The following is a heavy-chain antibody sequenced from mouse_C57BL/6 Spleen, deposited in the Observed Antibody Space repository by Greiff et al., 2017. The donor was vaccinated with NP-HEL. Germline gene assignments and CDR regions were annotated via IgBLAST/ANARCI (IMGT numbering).Heavy chain of an antibody. CDR1: GYTFTSYT. J-gene: IGHJ2*01. CDR3: ARSETAPYYFDY. CDR2: INPSSGYT. D-gene: IGHD4-1*01. V-gene: IGHV1-4*01. Sequence: QVQLQQSGAELARPGASVKMSCKASGYTFTSYTMHWVKQRPGQGLEWIGYINPSSGYTKYNQKFKDKATLTADKSSSTAYMQLSSLTSEDSAVYYCARSETAPYYFDYWGQGTTLTVSS.